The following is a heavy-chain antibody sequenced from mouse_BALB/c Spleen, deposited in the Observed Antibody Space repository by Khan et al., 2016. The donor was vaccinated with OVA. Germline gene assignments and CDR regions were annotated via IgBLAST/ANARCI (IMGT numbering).Heavy chain of an antibody. CDR1: DFSLDNYS. D-gene: IGHD2-4*01. CDR2: IWSAGST. J-gene: IGHJ3*01. V-gene: IGHV2-2*02. Sequence: QVQLQQPGPGLVAPSQSLSITCTVSDFSLDNYSIHWIRQSPGKGLEWLGVIWSAGSTDYNAAFISRLTITKDNSRSQVFFQVNSLQPNGTAIYYCARRGYDYGRGALFAYWGRGTLVTVSA. CDR3: ARRGYDYGRGALFAY.